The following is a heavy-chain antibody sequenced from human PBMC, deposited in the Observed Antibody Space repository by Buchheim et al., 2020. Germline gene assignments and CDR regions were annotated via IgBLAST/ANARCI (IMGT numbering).Heavy chain of an antibody. CDR2: ISYDGSNK. CDR3: ARDLGPSGYFDWFDP. V-gene: IGHV3-30*04. D-gene: IGHD3-22*01. J-gene: IGHJ5*02. CDR1: GFTFSSYA. Sequence: QVQLVESGGGVVQPGRSLRLSCAASGFTFSSYAMHWVRQAPGKGLEWVAVISYDGSNKYYADSVKGRFTISRDNSKNTLYLQMNNLRAEDTAVYYCARDLGPSGYFDWFDPWGQGTL.